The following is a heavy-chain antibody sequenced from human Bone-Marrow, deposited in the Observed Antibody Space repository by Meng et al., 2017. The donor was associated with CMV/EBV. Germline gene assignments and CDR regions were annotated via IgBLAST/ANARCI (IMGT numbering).Heavy chain of an antibody. V-gene: IGHV4-30-4*08. CDR1: GGSISSGDCY. CDR3: ARDRGRYQLATENWFDP. J-gene: IGHJ5*02. CDR2: TYYSGST. Sequence: SETLSLTCTVSGGSISSGDCYWSWIRQPPGKGLEWIAYTYYSGSTYDNPSLKSRVTISVDTSKNQFSLKVSSVTAADTAVYYCARDRGRYQLATENWFDPWGQGTLVTVSS. D-gene: IGHD2-2*01.